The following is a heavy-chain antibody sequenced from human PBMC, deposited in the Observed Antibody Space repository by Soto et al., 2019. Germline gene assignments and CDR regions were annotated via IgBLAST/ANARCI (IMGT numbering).Heavy chain of an antibody. J-gene: IGHJ4*02. CDR2: INHRGST. Sequence: PSETLSLTCAVYGGSFSGYYWSWIRQSPGKGLEWIGEINHRGSTYYNPSLKSRVTISVDTSKNRFSLKLSSVTAADTAVYYCARRSRYFDYWGQGTLVTVSS. CDR1: GGSFSGYY. V-gene: IGHV4-34*01. CDR3: ARRSRYFDY. D-gene: IGHD1-20*01.